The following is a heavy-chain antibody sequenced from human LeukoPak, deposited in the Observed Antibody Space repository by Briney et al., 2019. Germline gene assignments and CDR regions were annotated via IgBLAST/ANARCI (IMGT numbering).Heavy chain of an antibody. Sequence: SETLSLTCTVSGGSISSSSYYWGWIRQPPGKGLEWIGSIYYSGSTYYKPSLKSRVTISVDTSKNQFSLKLSSVTAADTAVYYCARDFWSGYYKGDTAFDIWGQGTMVTVSS. D-gene: IGHD3-3*01. CDR2: IYYSGST. J-gene: IGHJ3*02. CDR1: GGSISSSSYY. CDR3: ARDFWSGYYKGDTAFDI. V-gene: IGHV4-39*07.